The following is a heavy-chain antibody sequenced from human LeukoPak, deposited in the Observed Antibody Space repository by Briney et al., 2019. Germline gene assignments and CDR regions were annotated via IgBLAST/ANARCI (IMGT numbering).Heavy chain of an antibody. D-gene: IGHD3-10*01. J-gene: IGHJ4*02. CDR1: GFMFSVYG. V-gene: IGHV3-33*01. CDR3: ARASGPFDY. Sequence: PGGSLRLSCVASGFMFSVYGMHWVRQAPGKGLEWVAVIWNDGSNKYYADSGKGRFTISRDNSKNTLYLQMNSLRAEDTAVYSCARASGPFDYWGQGTLVTVSS. CDR2: IWNDGSNK.